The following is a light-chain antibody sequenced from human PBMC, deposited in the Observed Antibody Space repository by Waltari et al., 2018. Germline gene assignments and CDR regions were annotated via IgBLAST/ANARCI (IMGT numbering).Light chain of an antibody. V-gene: IGKV1-5*03. CDR1: QSISIW. Sequence: DIQMTQSPSTLSASVGDRVSITCRASQSISIWLAWYQQKSGRAPKLLISKSSSLEYGVPSRFSGSGSGTELTLTITNLQPDDFATYYCQHYNNYPVAFGPGTKLEIK. J-gene: IGKJ2*01. CDR3: QHYNNYPVA. CDR2: KSS.